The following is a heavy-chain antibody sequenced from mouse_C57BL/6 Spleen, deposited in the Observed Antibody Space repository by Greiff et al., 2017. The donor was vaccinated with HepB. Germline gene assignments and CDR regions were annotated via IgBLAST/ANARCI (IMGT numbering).Heavy chain of an antibody. J-gene: IGHJ4*01. CDR3: ARRGVTGTYYYAMDY. Sequence: EVQVVESGGGLVKPGGSLKLSCAASGFTFSDYGMHWVRQAPEKGLEWVAYISSGSSTIYYADTVKGRFTISRDNAKNTLFLQMTSLRSEDTAMYYCARRGVTGTYYYAMDYWGQGTSVTVSS. D-gene: IGHD4-1*01. CDR1: GFTFSDYG. CDR2: ISSGSSTI. V-gene: IGHV5-17*01.